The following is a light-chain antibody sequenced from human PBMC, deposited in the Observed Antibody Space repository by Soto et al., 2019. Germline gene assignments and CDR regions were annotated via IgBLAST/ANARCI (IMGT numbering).Light chain of an antibody. CDR3: HQYNSWPPGT. Sequence: IVLTQSAAILSVSPGKRATLSCRASQSISRSLAWYQQKPGQAPRLLVSDASTRATGIPARFSGSGSGTEFTLTISSLQSEDFALYYCHQYNSWPPGTFGQGTKVDIK. CDR1: QSISRS. V-gene: IGKV3-15*01. J-gene: IGKJ2*01. CDR2: DAS.